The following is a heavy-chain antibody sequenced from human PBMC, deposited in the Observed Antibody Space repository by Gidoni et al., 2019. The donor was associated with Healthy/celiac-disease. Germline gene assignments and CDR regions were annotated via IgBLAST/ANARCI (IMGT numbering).Heavy chain of an antibody. J-gene: IGHJ5*02. CDR3: AKGVYGSGSYGNWFDP. Sequence: EVQLLESGGGLVQPGGSLRLSCAAPGSTFSSYAMSWVRQAPGKGLEWVSAISGSGGSTYYADSVKGRFTISRDNSKNTLYLQMNSLRAEDTAVYYCAKGVYGSGSYGNWFDPWGQGTLVTVSS. CDR1: GSTFSSYA. V-gene: IGHV3-23*01. D-gene: IGHD3-10*01. CDR2: ISGSGGST.